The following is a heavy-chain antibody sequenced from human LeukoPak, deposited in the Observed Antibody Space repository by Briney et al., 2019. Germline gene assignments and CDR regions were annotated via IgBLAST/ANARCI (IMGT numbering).Heavy chain of an antibody. Sequence: GGSLRLSCAATGFTFSSYSMNWVRQAPGKGLEWVSSISSSSSYIYHADSVKGRFTISRDNAKNSLYLQMNSLRAEDTAVYYCARKDPRDAFDIWGQGTMVTVSS. CDR3: ARKDPRDAFDI. CDR1: GFTFSSYS. V-gene: IGHV3-21*01. D-gene: IGHD2-15*01. J-gene: IGHJ3*02. CDR2: ISSSSSYI.